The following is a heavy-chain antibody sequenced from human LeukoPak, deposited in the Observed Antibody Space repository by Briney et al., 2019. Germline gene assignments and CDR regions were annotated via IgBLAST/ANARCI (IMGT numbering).Heavy chain of an antibody. J-gene: IGHJ4*02. V-gene: IGHV4-59*11. CDR3: ASRPADTTWYGVFDY. CDR2: IFNTGNT. Sequence: SETLSLTCSVSGGSINSHYWSWIRQPPGKRLEWIGYIFNTGNTNYNPSLASRVTMSVDTSRAQFFLRLSPVTAANTAIYYCASRPADTTWYGVFDYWSQGTLVTVSS. CDR1: GGSINSHY. D-gene: IGHD3-10*01.